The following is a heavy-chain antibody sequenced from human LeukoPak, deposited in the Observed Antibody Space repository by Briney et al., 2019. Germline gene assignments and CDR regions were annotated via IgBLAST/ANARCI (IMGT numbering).Heavy chain of an antibody. D-gene: IGHD3-9*01. Sequence: SETLSLTCAVYGGSFSGYYWSWIRQPPGKGLEWIGEINHSGSTNYNPSLKSRVTISVDTSKNQFSLKLSSVTAADTAVYYCARALIPILTGYYPWFDPWGQGTLVTVSS. V-gene: IGHV4-34*01. CDR2: INHSGST. J-gene: IGHJ5*02. CDR3: ARALIPILTGYYPWFDP. CDR1: GGSFSGYY.